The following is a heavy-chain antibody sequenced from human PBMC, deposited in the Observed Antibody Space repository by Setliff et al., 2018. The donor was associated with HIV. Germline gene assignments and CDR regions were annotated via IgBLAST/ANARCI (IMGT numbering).Heavy chain of an antibody. Sequence: GGSLRLSCSASGFTFSGSAIHWVRQASGKGLEWLGRIKAKPSNYETAYGESVRGRFTISRDDSHNTAYLQMPCLRIEDAAMYYCAASADGNGATTNCANWFDPWGQGTLVTVS. D-gene: IGHD1-26*01. CDR3: AASADGNGATTNCANWFDP. J-gene: IGHJ5*02. V-gene: IGHV3-73*01. CDR1: GFTFSGSA. CDR2: IKAKPSNYET.